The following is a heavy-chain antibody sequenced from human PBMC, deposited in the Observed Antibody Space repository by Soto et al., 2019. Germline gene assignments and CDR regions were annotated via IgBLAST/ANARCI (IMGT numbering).Heavy chain of an antibody. CDR3: ARQRITPAQYFFDY. Sequence: WTWSRQPPGKALEWIGYILNSGSTNYNPSLESRVTMSLDTSKNQFSLKLTSVTAADTAVYYCARQRITPAQYFFDYWGQGSLVTVSS. D-gene: IGHD2-2*01. CDR2: ILNSGST. V-gene: IGHV4-61*07. J-gene: IGHJ4*02.